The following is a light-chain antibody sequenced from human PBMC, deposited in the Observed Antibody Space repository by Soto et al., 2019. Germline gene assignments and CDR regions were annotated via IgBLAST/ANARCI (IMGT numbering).Light chain of an antibody. CDR2: DAS. CDR1: QSVSSY. CDR3: QHYNNWWT. Sequence: IGMTKSRATLSLSTGERATLSCRASQSVSSYLAGYQQKPGQAPRLRIYDASNRATGIPARFSGSGSGTDFTLAISSLQSDDSAVDYCQHYNNWWTCGQGTKVDIK. J-gene: IGKJ1*01. V-gene: IGKV3-11*01.